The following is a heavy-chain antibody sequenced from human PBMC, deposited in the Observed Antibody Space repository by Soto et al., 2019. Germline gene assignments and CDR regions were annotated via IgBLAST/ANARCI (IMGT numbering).Heavy chain of an antibody. CDR2: IIPIFGTA. CDR3: ARGDKKLERAFDY. D-gene: IGHD1-1*01. Sequence: ASVKVSCKASGGTFSSYAISWVRQAPGQGLEWMGGIIPIFGTANYAQKFQGRVTITADESTSTAYMELSSLRSEDTAVYYCARGDKKLERAFDYWGQGTLVTVSS. CDR1: GGTFSSYA. J-gene: IGHJ4*02. V-gene: IGHV1-69*13.